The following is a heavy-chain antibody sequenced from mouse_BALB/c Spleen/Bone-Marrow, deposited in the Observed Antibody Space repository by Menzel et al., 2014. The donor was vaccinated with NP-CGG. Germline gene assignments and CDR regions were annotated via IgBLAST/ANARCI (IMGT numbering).Heavy chain of an antibody. CDR2: INPSTGYT. CDR3: AGSYDCDGGYYAMDY. V-gene: IGHV1-7*01. D-gene: IGHD2-4*01. CDR1: GYNFISYW. J-gene: IGHJ4*01. Sequence: QVQLKESGAELAKPGASVKMSCKASGYNFISYWMHWVKQRPGQGLEWIGYINPSTGYTEYNQKFKDKATLTADKSSSKAYMHLSSLMSVGSSVSYCAGSYDCDGGYYAMDYWGEGTTVTVSS.